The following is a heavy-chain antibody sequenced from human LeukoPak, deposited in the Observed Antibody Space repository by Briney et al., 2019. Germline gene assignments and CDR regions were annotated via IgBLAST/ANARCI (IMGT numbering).Heavy chain of an antibody. Sequence: ASVKVSCKASGYIFTTYYMHWVRQAPGQGLEWMGIINPSGDSTNYAQKFQGRVTMTRDTSTSTVYMELSSLRSEDTAVYYCARDRGVDYCSGGSCSHYYYYMDVWGKGTTVTISS. J-gene: IGHJ6*03. CDR3: ARDRGVDYCSGGSCSHYYYYMDV. V-gene: IGHV1-46*01. D-gene: IGHD2-15*01. CDR2: INPSGDST. CDR1: GYIFTTYY.